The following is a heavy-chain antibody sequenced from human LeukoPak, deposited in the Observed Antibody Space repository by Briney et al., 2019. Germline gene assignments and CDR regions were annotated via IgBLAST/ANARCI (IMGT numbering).Heavy chain of an antibody. D-gene: IGHD1-1*01. J-gene: IGHJ3*01. CDR2: TYYGSGWSI. Sequence: SQTLSLTCAISGDSVSSNRATWNWIRQSPSRGLEWLGRTYYGSGWSIEYASSVRSRITIHSDTSRNQFSLQVTSVTPEDTAVYYCARSNEVGAFDVWGQGIMVIVSS. V-gene: IGHV6-1*01. CDR1: GDSVSSNRAT. CDR3: ARSNEVGAFDV.